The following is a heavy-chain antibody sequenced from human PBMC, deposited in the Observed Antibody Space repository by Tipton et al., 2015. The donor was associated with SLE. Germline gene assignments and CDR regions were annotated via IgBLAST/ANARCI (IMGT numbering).Heavy chain of an antibody. V-gene: IGHV4-59*08. CDR2: IYYSVST. CDR1: GASISTSY. CDR3: AKRAHIVIGRGYFDF. D-gene: IGHD2-15*01. Sequence: LRLSCTVSGASISTSYWSWIRQPPGQGLEWIGSIYYSVSTTFNPSLKSRATISADTSKKEVSLTLNSVTAADTAVYYCAKRAHIVIGRGYFDFWGRGILVTVSS. J-gene: IGHJ4*02.